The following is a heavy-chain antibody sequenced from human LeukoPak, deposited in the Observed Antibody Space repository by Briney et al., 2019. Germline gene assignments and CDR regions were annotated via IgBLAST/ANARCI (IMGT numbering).Heavy chain of an antibody. V-gene: IGHV4-30-2*01. CDR1: GGSISSGGYY. CDR2: IYHSGST. CDR3: ARPVDTAMVKVAWDY. D-gene: IGHD5-18*01. J-gene: IGHJ4*02. Sequence: NPSETLSLTCTVSGGSISSGGYYWSWIRQPPGKGLEWIGYIYHSGSTYYNPSLKSRVTISVDRSKNQFSLKLSSVTAADTAVYYCARPVDTAMVKVAWDYWGQGTLVTVSS.